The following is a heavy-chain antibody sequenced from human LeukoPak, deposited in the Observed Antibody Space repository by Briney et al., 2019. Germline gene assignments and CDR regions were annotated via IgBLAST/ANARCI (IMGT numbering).Heavy chain of an antibody. D-gene: IGHD3-10*02. J-gene: IGHJ4*02. CDR2: AGWAGGTT. CDR1: GFNFHRYT. CDR3: AKELDTMFFDY. Sequence: GGSLRLSCATSGFNFHRYTIHWVRQAPGKGLEWVSLAGWAGGTTYYSDSVRGRFTISRDSGRNSVYLQMNSLTTDDTAFYFCAKELDTMFFDYWGQGALVTVSS. V-gene: IGHV3-43*01.